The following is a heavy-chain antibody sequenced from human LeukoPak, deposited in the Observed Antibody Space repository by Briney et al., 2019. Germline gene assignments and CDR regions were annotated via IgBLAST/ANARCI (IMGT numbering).Heavy chain of an antibody. CDR1: GFPFTNTW. Sequence: AVSLRLSGATSGFPFTNTWMNRVRHAQGQGLEWVVRIKTKTAGGTTNHAAPVKGRFTISRDDSKNTLYLQMNSLKTDDTAVYYCTTGLGKTDIDYWGQGTLVTVSS. CDR2: IKTKTAGGTT. J-gene: IGHJ4*02. V-gene: IGHV3-15*01. CDR3: TTGLGKTDIDY. D-gene: IGHD1-14*01.